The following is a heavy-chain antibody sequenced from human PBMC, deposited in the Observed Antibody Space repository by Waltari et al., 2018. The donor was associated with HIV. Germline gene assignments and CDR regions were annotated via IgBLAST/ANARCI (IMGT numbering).Heavy chain of an antibody. V-gene: IGHV1-18*01. CDR1: GQTLTTYA. CDR3: ARDLDNYSPVLDS. J-gene: IGHJ4*02. CDR2: LSVSNGNT. D-gene: IGHD4-4*01. Sequence: QVHLVQSGPEVKKPEASVTVSCKTSGQTLTTYAITWVRQAPGQGLEYMGWLSVSNGNTNSAEKFRGRLTMTTDSSRTTAYMELRSLRSDDTAIYYCARDLDNYSPVLDSWGQGTLVTVSS.